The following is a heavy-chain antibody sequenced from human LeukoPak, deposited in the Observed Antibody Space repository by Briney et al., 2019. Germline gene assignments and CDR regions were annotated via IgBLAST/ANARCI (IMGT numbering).Heavy chain of an antibody. J-gene: IGHJ4*02. Sequence: GGSLRLSCAASGITFSSYWMHWVRQAPGKGLVWVSRINSDGSSITYADSVKSRFTISRDNAKSTLYLEMNSLRADGTAVYYCARASYSGSGSYPLDYWGQGTLVTVSS. V-gene: IGHV3-74*01. CDR2: INSDGSSI. CDR1: GITFSSYW. D-gene: IGHD3-10*01. CDR3: ARASYSGSGSYPLDY.